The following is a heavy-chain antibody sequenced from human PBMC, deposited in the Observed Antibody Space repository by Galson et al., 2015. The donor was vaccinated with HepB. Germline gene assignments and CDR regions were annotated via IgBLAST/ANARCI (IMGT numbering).Heavy chain of an antibody. CDR3: ARDPGVGYYFDY. V-gene: IGHV3-33*01. CDR2: IWYDGSNK. D-gene: IGHD2-15*01. CDR1: GFTFSSYG. Sequence: SLRLSCAASGFTFSSYGMHWVRQAPGKGLEWVAVIWYDGSNKYYADSVKGRFTISRDNSKNTLYLQMNSLRAEDTAVYYCARDPGVGYYFDYWGQGTLVTVSS. J-gene: IGHJ4*02.